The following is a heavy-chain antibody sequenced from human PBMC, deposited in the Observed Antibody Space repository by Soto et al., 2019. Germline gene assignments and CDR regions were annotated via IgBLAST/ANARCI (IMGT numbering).Heavy chain of an antibody. CDR3: AKDASKVYPNAFDI. Sequence: GGSLRLSCAASGFTFSSYGMHWVRQAPGKGLEWVAVISYDGSNKYYADSVKGRFTISRDNSKNTLYLQMNSLRAEDTAVYYCAKDASKVYPNAFDIWGQGTMVTVSS. CDR2: ISYDGSNK. CDR1: GFTFSSYG. J-gene: IGHJ3*02. D-gene: IGHD1-20*01. V-gene: IGHV3-30*18.